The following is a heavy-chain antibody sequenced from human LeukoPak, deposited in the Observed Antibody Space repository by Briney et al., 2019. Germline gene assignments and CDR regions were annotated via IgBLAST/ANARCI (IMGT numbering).Heavy chain of an antibody. V-gene: IGHV3-21*01. J-gene: IGHJ6*03. CDR1: GFTFNNYN. D-gene: IGHD1-26*01. CDR3: ARDPYSGNYGNYYYYYMDI. Sequence: GGSLRLSCAASGFTFNNYNMNWVRQAPGKALEWVSSITSSGTYIFYADSVKGRFTISRDNAKNSLYLQMNSLGPEDTAVYYCARDPYSGNYGNYYYYYMDIWGKGTTVTISS. CDR2: ITSSGTYI.